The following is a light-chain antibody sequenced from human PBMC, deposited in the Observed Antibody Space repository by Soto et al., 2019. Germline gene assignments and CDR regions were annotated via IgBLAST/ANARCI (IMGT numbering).Light chain of an antibody. V-gene: IGKV3-15*01. CDR3: QQYNNWPFS. Sequence: VLKQSPGTLSLSPGERATLSCRASQSVGGSLAWYQQKSGQSPRLLIYDVSIRATGVPARFSGTGSETDFTLTISGLQSEDSAVYFCQQYNNWPFSFGQGTRLE. J-gene: IGKJ5*01. CDR1: QSVGGS. CDR2: DVS.